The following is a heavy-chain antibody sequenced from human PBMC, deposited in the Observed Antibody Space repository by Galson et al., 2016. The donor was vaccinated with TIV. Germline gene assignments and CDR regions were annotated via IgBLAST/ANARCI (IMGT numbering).Heavy chain of an antibody. CDR1: GFTFSSFW. Sequence: SLRLSCAASGFTFSSFWMSWVRQAPGKGLEWVANIKQDGSEKNYVDSVKGRFIISRDNAKNSLYLQMNSLRAEDTAMYYCARDRVGGLDVWGQGTMVTVSS. D-gene: IGHD3-16*01. J-gene: IGHJ3*01. CDR2: IKQDGSEK. V-gene: IGHV3-7*03. CDR3: ARDRVGGLDV.